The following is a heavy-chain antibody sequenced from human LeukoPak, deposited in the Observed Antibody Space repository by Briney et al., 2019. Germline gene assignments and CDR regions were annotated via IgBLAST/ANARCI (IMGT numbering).Heavy chain of an antibody. V-gene: IGHV1-46*01. CDR2: INPSGGST. D-gene: IGHD6-19*01. Sequence: GASVKVSCKASGYTFTSYYMHWVRQAPGQGLEWMGIINPSGGSTSYAQKFQGRVTMTRDTSTSTVYMEMSRLSCEDTAVYYCARDAVLGSGWPVSGFAYWGEGTPVTASS. CDR3: ARDAVLGSGWPVSGFAY. J-gene: IGHJ4*02. CDR1: GYTFTSYY.